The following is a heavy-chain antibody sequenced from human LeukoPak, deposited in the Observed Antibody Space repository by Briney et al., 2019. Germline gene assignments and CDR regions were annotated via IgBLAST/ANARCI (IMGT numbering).Heavy chain of an antibody. CDR3: AGDKYSGSYYYAEYFQH. V-gene: IGHV3-48*03. CDR2: ISSSDSTI. J-gene: IGHJ1*01. Sequence: QPGGSLRLSCAASGFTFSSYEMNWVRQAPGKGLEWVSYISSSDSTIYYADSVKGRFTISRDNAKNSLYLQMNSLRAEDTAVYYCAGDKYSGSYYYAEYFQHWGQGTLVTVSS. CDR1: GFTFSSYE. D-gene: IGHD1-26*01.